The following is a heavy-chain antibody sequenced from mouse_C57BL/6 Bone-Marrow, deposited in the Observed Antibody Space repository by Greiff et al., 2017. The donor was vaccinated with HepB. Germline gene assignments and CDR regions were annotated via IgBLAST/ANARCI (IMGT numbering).Heavy chain of an antibody. CDR1: GYTFTSYY. V-gene: IGHV1-12*01. Sequence: QVQLQQSGAELVRPGASVKMSCKASGYTFTSYYMHWVKQTPRQGLEWIGAIYPGNGDTSYNQKFKGKATLTVDKSSSTAYMQLSSLTSEDSAVYFCAREGAYYSNYLYYYAMDYWGQGTSVTVSS. D-gene: IGHD2-5*01. CDR3: AREGAYYSNYLYYYAMDY. J-gene: IGHJ4*01. CDR2: IYPGNGDT.